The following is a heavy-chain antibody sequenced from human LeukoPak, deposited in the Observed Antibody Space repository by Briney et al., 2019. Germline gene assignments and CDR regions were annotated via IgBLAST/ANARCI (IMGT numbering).Heavy chain of an antibody. D-gene: IGHD6-19*01. CDR3: AKARGLWLDSYLDY. V-gene: IGHV3-64*04. CDR1: GFLLSSYA. J-gene: IGHJ4*02. Sequence: GGSLTLSCSASGFLLSSYAMHWVRPAPGKGLEYVSAISDSGGSTYYPDSVKGRFTISRDNSKNTLYLQMNSLRAEDTAIYYCAKARGLWLDSYLDYWGQGTLVTVSS. CDR2: ISDSGGST.